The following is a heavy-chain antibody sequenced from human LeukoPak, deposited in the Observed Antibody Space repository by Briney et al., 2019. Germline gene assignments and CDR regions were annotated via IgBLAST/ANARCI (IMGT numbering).Heavy chain of an antibody. CDR2: ISCYNGNT. CDR1: AYTFTRYG. V-gene: IGHV1-18*01. Sequence: ASVKVSCKASAYTFTRYGISWVRQAPGQGLEWLGWISCYNGNTHYAQNYQGRLTLTTDPSTSTAYMELRSLRSDDTAVYYCARDPSNTSGYNAWFDYWGQGTLVTVSS. D-gene: IGHD3-22*01. J-gene: IGHJ4*02. CDR3: ARDPSNTSGYNAWFDY.